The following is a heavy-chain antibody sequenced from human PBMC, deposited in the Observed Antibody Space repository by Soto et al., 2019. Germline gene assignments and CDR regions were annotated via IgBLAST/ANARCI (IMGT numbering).Heavy chain of an antibody. CDR3: ARVYCSGGSCYSIDY. CDR1: GYTFTSYY. Sequence: ASVKVSCKASGYTFTSYYMHWVRQALGQGLEWMGIINPSGGSTSYAQKFQGRVTMTRDTSTSTVYMELSSLRSEDTAVYYCARVYCSGGSCYSIDYWXQXTLVTVSS. V-gene: IGHV1-46*03. D-gene: IGHD2-15*01. CDR2: INPSGGST. J-gene: IGHJ4*02.